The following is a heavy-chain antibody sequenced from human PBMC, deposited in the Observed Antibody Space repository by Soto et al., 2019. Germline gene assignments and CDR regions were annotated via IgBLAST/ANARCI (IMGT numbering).Heavy chain of an antibody. V-gene: IGHV4-4*07. CDR1: IYSIISYY. CDR3: ERETISLPASGKPEFEY. CDR2: ISTSGST. D-gene: IGHD6-13*01. Sequence: SETXSLTCSVSIYSIISYYWTWIRHPAGKGLEWIGRISTSGSTNHNPSLKGRVTMSVDTSKNQVSLNLTSVTAADTAVYYCERETISLPASGKPEFEYWGQGTLVTVYS. J-gene: IGHJ4*02.